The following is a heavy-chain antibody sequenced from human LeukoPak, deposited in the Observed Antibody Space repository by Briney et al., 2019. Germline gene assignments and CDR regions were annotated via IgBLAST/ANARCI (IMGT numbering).Heavy chain of an antibody. V-gene: IGHV3-21*04. Sequence: GGSLRLSCAASGFTFSSYSMNWVRQAPGKGLEWVSSISSSSSYIYYADSVKGRFTISRDNSKNTLYLQMNSLRAEDTAVYYCAKGDRVVVPAAICDYWGQGTLVTVSS. J-gene: IGHJ4*02. CDR2: ISSSSSYI. CDR1: GFTFSSYS. D-gene: IGHD2-2*01. CDR3: AKGDRVVVPAAICDY.